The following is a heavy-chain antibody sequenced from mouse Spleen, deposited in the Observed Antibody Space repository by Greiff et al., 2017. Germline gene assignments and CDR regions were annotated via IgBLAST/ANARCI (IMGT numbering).Heavy chain of an antibody. CDR3: TTGDYALDYFDY. D-gene: IGHD1-1*02. V-gene: IGHV14-4*01. CDR1: GFNIKDDY. Sequence: VQLKQSGAELVRPGASVKLSCTASGFNIKDDYMHWVKQRPEQGLEWIGWIDPENGDTEYASKFQGKATITADTSSNTAYLQLSSLTSEDTAVYYCTTGDYALDYFDYWGQGTTLTVSS. J-gene: IGHJ2*01. CDR2: IDPENGDT.